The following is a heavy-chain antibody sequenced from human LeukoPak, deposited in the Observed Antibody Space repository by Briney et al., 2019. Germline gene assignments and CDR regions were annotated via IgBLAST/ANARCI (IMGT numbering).Heavy chain of an antibody. D-gene: IGHD1-26*01. Sequence: GGSLRLSCAASGFTFSSYAMGWVRQAPGKGLEWVAVISYDGSNKYYADSVKGRFTISRDNSKNTLYLQMNSLRAEDTAVYYCAKEGVVGAAPHFDYWGQGTLVTVSS. CDR3: AKEGVVGAAPHFDY. CDR1: GFTFSSYA. CDR2: ISYDGSNK. J-gene: IGHJ4*02. V-gene: IGHV3-30-3*01.